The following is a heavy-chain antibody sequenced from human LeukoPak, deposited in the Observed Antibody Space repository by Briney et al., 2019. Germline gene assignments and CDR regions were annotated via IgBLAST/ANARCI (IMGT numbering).Heavy chain of an antibody. D-gene: IGHD5-24*01. CDR3: AKVLQGGNVDMHFDS. CDR2: IWGSGDST. V-gene: IGHV3-23*01. J-gene: IGHJ4*02. Sequence: GGSLRLSCAASGFTITTYAMSWVRQAPGKGLDWVSSIWGSGDSTHYADSVRGRFTISRDSSKNTLFLQMNSLSVEDTALYYCAKVLQGGNVDMHFDSWGQGTLVTVSS. CDR1: GFTITTYA.